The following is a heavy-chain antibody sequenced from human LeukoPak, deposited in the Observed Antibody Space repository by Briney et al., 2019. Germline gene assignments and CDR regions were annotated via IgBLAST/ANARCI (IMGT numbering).Heavy chain of an antibody. CDR3: ARDIVVVPAAIRYCYGMDV. D-gene: IGHD2-2*02. Sequence: ASVKVSCKASGYTFTSYGISWVRQAPGQGLEWMGWISAYNGNTNYAQKLQGRVTMTTDTSTSTAYMELRSLRSDDTAVYYCARDIVVVPAAIRYCYGMDVWGQGTTVTVPS. CDR2: ISAYNGNT. CDR1: GYTFTSYG. V-gene: IGHV1-18*01. J-gene: IGHJ6*02.